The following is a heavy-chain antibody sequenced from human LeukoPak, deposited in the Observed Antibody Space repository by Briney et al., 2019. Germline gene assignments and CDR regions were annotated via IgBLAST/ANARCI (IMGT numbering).Heavy chain of an antibody. D-gene: IGHD3-16*02. V-gene: IGHV5-51*01. CDR3: ARHAYDYVWGSYLPGYYYMDV. CDR2: IYPGDSDT. J-gene: IGHJ6*03. Sequence: GESLKISCKGSGYTFTSYWIGWVRQMPGKGLEWMGIIYPGDSDTRYSPSFQGQVTISADKSISTAYLQWSSLKASDTAMYYCARHAYDYVWGSYLPGYYYMDVWGKGTTVTVSS. CDR1: GYTFTSYW.